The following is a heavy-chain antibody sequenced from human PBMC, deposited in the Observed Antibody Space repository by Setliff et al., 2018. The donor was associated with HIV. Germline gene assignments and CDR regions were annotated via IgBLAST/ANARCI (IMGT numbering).Heavy chain of an antibody. CDR1: GFTFDDYG. D-gene: IGHD3-10*02. CDR3: AREISFDQVPDSYVNSGFEYFDY. V-gene: IGHV3-20*04. CDR2: INWNGGST. J-gene: IGHJ4*02. Sequence: GGSLRLSCAASGFTFDDYGMSWVRQAPGKGLEWGSGINWNGGSTGYADSVRGRFTISRDNSKNTLYLQMNSLRAEDTAVYYCAREISFDQVPDSYVNSGFEYFDYWGQGALVTVSS.